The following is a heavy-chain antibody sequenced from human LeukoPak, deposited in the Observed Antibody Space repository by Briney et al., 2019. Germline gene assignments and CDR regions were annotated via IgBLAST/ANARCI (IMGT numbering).Heavy chain of an antibody. CDR2: IYYSGST. V-gene: IGHV4-39*01. D-gene: IGHD3-3*01. J-gene: IGHJ4*02. CDR3: AIFSRITIFGVVTPDNDY. CDR1: GGSISSSSYY. Sequence: KPSETLSLTCTVSGGSISSSSYYWGWIRQPPGKGLEWIGSIYYSGSTYYNPSLKSRVTISVDTSKNQFSPKLSSVTAADTAVYYCAIFSRITIFGVVTPDNDYWGQGTLVTVSS.